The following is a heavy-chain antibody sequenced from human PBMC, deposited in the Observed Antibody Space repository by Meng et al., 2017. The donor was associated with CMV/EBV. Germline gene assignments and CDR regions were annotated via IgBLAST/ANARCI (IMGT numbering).Heavy chain of an antibody. CDR3: ARVSVVVPAAIGNGRMDV. Sequence: SETLSLTCTVSGYSISSGYYWGWIRQPPGKGLEWIGYIYYSGSTNYNPSLKSRVTISVDTSKNQFSLKLSFVTAADTAVYYCARVSVVVPAAIGNGRMDVWGQGTTVTVSS. V-gene: IGHV4-61*01. J-gene: IGHJ6*02. CDR2: IYYSGST. D-gene: IGHD2-2*01. CDR1: GYSISSGYY.